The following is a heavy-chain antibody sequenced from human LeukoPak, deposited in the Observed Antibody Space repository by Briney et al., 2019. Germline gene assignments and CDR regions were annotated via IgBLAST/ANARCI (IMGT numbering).Heavy chain of an antibody. CDR3: ARRRAEGGSNGHYNWFDP. J-gene: IGHJ5*02. V-gene: IGHV4-59*08. CDR2: LHYSGGT. D-gene: IGHD6-13*01. CDR1: GGSINSYY. Sequence: SETLSLTCTVSGGSINSYYWGWIRQPPGKGLEWIGYLHYSGGTRYNPSLQSRATISVDTSKNQFSLNLSSVTAADTAVYYCARRRAEGGSNGHYNWFDPWGQGTLVTVSS.